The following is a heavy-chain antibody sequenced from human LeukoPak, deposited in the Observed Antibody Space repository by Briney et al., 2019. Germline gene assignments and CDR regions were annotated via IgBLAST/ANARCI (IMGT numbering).Heavy chain of an antibody. V-gene: IGHV3-30-3*01. Sequence: PGGSLRLSCAASGFTFSSYAMHWVRQAPGKGLEWVAVIPYDGSNKYYADSVKGRFTISRDNSKNTLYLQMNSLRAEDTAVYYCARPPGGNNVWGQGTTVTVSS. CDR3: ARPPGGNNV. J-gene: IGHJ6*02. CDR1: GFTFSSYA. CDR2: IPYDGSNK. D-gene: IGHD4-23*01.